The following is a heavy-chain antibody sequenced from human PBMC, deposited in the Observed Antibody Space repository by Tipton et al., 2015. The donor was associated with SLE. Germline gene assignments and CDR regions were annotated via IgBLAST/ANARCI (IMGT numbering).Heavy chain of an antibody. V-gene: IGHV4-59*01. CDR3: AREGNVLLERGCAFDI. Sequence: TLSLTCAVYGGSFSGYYWSWIRQPPGKGLEWIGYIYYSGSTNYNPSLKSRVTISVDTSKNQFSLKLSSVTAADTAVYYCAREGNVLLERGCAFDIWGQGTMVTVSS. J-gene: IGHJ3*02. CDR2: IYYSGST. D-gene: IGHD3-10*01. CDR1: GGSFSGYY.